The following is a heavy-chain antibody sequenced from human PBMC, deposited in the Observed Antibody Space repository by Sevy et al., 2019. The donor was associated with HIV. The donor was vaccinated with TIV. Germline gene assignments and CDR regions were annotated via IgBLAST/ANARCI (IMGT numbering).Heavy chain of an antibody. V-gene: IGHV3-11*01. J-gene: IGHJ4*02. CDR1: GFTFSDYY. D-gene: IGHD5-18*01. CDR3: AGDGYNDGYGVFDY. Sequence: GGSLRLSCVASGFTFSDYYVTWIRQAPGKGLEWVSYISSGGTNIDYADSVRGRFTISRNNAKNTLYLQMNSLRAEDTAVYYGAGDGYNDGYGVFDYWGQGTLVTVSS. CDR2: ISSGGTNI.